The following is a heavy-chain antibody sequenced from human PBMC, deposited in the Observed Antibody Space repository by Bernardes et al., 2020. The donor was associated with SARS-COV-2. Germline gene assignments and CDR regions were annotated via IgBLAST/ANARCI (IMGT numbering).Heavy chain of an antibody. V-gene: IGHV1-2*02. J-gene: IGHJ3*02. Sequence: SGKVYCKASGYTFIDYYFHWVRQAPGQGLEWMGWINPKNGDTEYAQNFRGRVTMTRDTSISTGYMELSRLTSDDTAVYYCASVTWSQRDGFDIWGQGTMVTVSS. D-gene: IGHD3-3*01. CDR1: GYTFIDYY. CDR3: ASVTWSQRDGFDI. CDR2: INPKNGDT.